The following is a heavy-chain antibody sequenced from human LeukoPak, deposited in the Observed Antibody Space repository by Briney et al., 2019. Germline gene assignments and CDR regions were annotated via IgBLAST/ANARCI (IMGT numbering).Heavy chain of an antibody. Sequence: PGGALRLSCAASGFTFSSYSMNWVRQAPGKGRGWVSSISSSSSYIYYADSVKGRFTISRDNAKNSLYLQMNSLRAEDTAVYYCATRNYYGGNTPWGQGTLVTVSS. V-gene: IGHV3-21*01. CDR1: GFTFSSYS. J-gene: IGHJ5*02. CDR3: ATRNYYGGNTP. CDR2: ISSSSSYI. D-gene: IGHD4-23*01.